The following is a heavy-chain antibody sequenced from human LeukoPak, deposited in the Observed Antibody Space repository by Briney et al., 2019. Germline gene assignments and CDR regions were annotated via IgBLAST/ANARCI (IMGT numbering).Heavy chain of an antibody. J-gene: IGHJ6*03. Sequence: PGRSLRLSCAASGFTFSSYGMHWVRQAPGKGLEWVAVIWYDGSNKYYADSVKCRFTISRDNSKNTLYLQMNSLRAEDTAVYYCARVSNYYYMDFWGKGTTVTVSS. CDR3: ARVSNYYYMDF. CDR1: GFTFSSYG. V-gene: IGHV3-33*01. CDR2: IWYDGSNK.